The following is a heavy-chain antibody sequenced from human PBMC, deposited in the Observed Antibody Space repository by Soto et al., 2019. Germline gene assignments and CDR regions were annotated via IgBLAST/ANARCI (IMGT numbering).Heavy chain of an antibody. CDR1: GGSISSSRYY. V-gene: IGHV4-39*01. J-gene: IGHJ4*02. CDR2: IYYSGST. CDR3: ARLRGRAMVDY. Sequence: QLQLQESGPGLVKPSETLSLTCTVSGGSISSSRYYWGWIRQPPGKGLEWIGSIYYSGSTYYNPSLKSRVTISVDTSKNQVSLKRSSVTAADTAVYDCARLRGRAMVDYWGQGTLVTVSS. D-gene: IGHD5-18*01.